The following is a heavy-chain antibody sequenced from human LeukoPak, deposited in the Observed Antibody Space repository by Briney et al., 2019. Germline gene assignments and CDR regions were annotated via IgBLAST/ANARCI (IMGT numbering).Heavy chain of an antibody. CDR1: GYTFTSYD. D-gene: IGHD6-13*01. V-gene: IGHV1-8*01. CDR2: MNPNSGNT. J-gene: IGHJ6*03. CDR3: ASGRQQLEHVFYYYYYMDV. Sequence: ASVKVSCKASGYTFTSYDINWVRQATGQGGEWMGWMNPNSGNTGYAQKFQGRVTMTRNTYISTAYMELSSLRSEDTAVYYCASGRQQLEHVFYYYYYMDVWGKGTTVTVSS.